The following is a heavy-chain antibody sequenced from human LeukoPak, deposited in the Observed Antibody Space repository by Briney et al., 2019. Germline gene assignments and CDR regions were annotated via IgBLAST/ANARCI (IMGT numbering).Heavy chain of an antibody. CDR1: GFTFSSYS. CDR3: ARDRIAVAANYYYGMDV. J-gene: IGHJ6*02. D-gene: IGHD6-19*01. V-gene: IGHV3-21*01. Sequence: SGGSLRLSCAASGFTFSSYSMNWVRQAPGKGLEWVSSISSSSSYIYYADSVKGRFTISRDNAKNSLYLQMNSLRAEDTAVYYCARDRIAVAANYYYGMDVWGQGTTVTVSS. CDR2: ISSSSSYI.